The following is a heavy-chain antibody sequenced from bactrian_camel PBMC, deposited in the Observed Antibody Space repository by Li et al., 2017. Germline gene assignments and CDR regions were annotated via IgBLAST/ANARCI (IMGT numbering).Heavy chain of an antibody. J-gene: IGHJ4*01. D-gene: IGHD7*01. CDR1: EPSSVPSD. CDR2: ISTDGGT. V-gene: IGHV3S55*01. CDR3: AADRGRQWICTSASVEDYNY. Sequence: VQLVESGGGHVQAGGSLRLSCTADEPSSVPSDISWYRRAPGKNCDLISTISTDGGTYYSDSVKGRFTVSYDDAKNTVVLQMNSLQPEDTAMYYCAADRGRQWICTSASVEDYNYWGQGTQVTVS.